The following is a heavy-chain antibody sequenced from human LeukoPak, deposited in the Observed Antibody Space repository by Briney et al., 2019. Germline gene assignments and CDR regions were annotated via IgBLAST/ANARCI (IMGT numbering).Heavy chain of an antibody. J-gene: IGHJ4*02. CDR1: GGSISSSSYY. CDR3: ARHGSYSSGWYFDY. D-gene: IGHD6-25*01. V-gene: IGHV4-39*01. Sequence: PSETLSLTCNVSGGSISSSSYYWGWIRQPPGKGLEWIGSIYYSGNTYYDPSLKSRVTISVDTSKNQFSLKLSSVTAADTAVYYCARHGSYSSGWYFDYWGQGTLVTVSS. CDR2: IYYSGNT.